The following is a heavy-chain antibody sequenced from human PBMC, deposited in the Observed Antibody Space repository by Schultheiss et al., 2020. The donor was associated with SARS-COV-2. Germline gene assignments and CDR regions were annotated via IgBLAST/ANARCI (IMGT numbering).Heavy chain of an antibody. CDR3: AKDRGGKLSGWPRELDP. CDR1: GFSLSSHS. Sequence: GGSLRLSCAASGFSLSSHSMNWVRQTPGKGLEWLSFISGNGDAINYADSVNGRFTISRDSDKNSLYLQMNSLRAEDTAVYYCAKDRGGKLSGWPRELDPWGQGTLVTVSS. J-gene: IGHJ5*02. V-gene: IGHV3-48*01. D-gene: IGHD6-19*01. CDR2: ISGNGDAI.